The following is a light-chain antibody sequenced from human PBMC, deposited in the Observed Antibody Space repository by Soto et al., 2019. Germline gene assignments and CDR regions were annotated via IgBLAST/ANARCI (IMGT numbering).Light chain of an antibody. J-gene: IGKJ3*01. V-gene: IGKV2-28*01. CDR3: MQSLLMPT. CDR1: QSLLHSNGYNY. CDR2: LGS. Sequence: DRVMTQSPLSLPVTPGEPASISSRSSQSLLHSNGYNYLDWYLQRPGQSPQLVIYLGSNRASGVPGRLSGSGSPPDITLKISRVEADDVGVYYCMQSLLMPTFGPATKVDSK.